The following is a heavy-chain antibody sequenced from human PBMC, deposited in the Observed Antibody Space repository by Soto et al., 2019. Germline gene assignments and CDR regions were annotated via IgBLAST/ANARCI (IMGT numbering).Heavy chain of an antibody. D-gene: IGHD3-22*01. J-gene: IGHJ3*02. V-gene: IGHV1-69*13. CDR2: IIPIFGTA. Sequence: ASVKVSCKASGGTFSSYAISWVRQAPGQGLEWMGGIIPIFGTANYAQKFQGRVTITADESTSTAYMELSSLRSEDTAVYYCARDYYYDSMGAKLFLTRDDAFDIWGQGTMVTVSS. CDR3: ARDYYYDSMGAKLFLTRDDAFDI. CDR1: GGTFSSYA.